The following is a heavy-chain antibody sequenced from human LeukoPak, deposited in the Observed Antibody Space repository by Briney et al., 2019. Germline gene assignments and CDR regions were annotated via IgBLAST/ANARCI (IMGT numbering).Heavy chain of an antibody. J-gene: IGHJ6*03. CDR2: IKQDGSEE. CDR1: GFTVSDNY. Sequence: GGSLRLSCAASGFTVSDNYMSWFRQAPGKGLEWVANIKQDGSEEYYVDSVKGRFTISRDNAKNSLYLQMNSLRAEDTAVYYCARDDSSGYYHYYYYMDVWGKGTTVTVSS. CDR3: ARDDSSGYYHYYYYMDV. D-gene: IGHD3-22*01. V-gene: IGHV3-7*01.